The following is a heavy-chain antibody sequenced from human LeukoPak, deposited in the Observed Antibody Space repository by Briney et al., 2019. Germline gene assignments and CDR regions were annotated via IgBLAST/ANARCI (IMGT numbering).Heavy chain of an antibody. CDR1: GFILCNYA. CDR2: FSGRSDNT. V-gene: IGHV3-23*01. CDR3: ATWGDYDVLTGYYVSDF. D-gene: IGHD3-9*01. Sequence: GASLRLSRGAPGFILCNYAMYWVRQARRKGLEWGSAFSGRSDNTYYADSVKGRFTLSRDSSKNTLYLQMNSLRTADTAVYYCATWGDYDVLTGYYVSDFWGQGTLVTVSS. J-gene: IGHJ4*02.